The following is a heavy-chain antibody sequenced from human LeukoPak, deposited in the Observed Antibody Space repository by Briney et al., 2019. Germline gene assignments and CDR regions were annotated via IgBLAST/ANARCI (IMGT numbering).Heavy chain of an antibody. D-gene: IGHD1-26*01. CDR2: IYHSGST. V-gene: IGHV4-38-2*02. J-gene: IGHJ4*02. Sequence: PSETLSLTCTVSGYSISSGYYWGWIRQPPGKGLEWIGSIYHSGSTYYNPSLKSRVTISVDTSKNQFSLKLSSVTAADTAVYYCARDLALRGVGASYFDYWGQGTLVNVSS. CDR1: GYSISSGYY. CDR3: ARDLALRGVGASYFDY.